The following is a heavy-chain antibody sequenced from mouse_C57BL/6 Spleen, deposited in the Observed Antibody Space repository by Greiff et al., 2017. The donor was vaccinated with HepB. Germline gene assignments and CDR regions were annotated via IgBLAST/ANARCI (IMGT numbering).Heavy chain of an antibody. CDR1: GYTFTDYY. D-gene: IGHD1-1*01. J-gene: IGHJ4*01. V-gene: IGHV1-26*01. CDR2: INPNNGGT. Sequence: VQLQQSGPELVKPGASVKISCKASGYTFTDYYMNWVRQSHGKSLEWIGDINPNNGGTSYNQKFKGKATLTVDKSSSTAYMELRSLTSEDSAVYYCARKGLPYGSSYRGAMDYWGQGTSVTVSS. CDR3: ARKGLPYGSSYRGAMDY.